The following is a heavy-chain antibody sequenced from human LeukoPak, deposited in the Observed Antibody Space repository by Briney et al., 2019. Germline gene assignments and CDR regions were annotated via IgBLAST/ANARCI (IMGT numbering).Heavy chain of an antibody. J-gene: IGHJ4*02. D-gene: IGHD3-3*01. Sequence: GGSLRLSCAASGFTFSSYWMSWVRQAPGKGLEWVANIRQAGSEKNFVDSVKGRFTISRDNAKNSLYLQMNSLRAEDTAVYYCAREVGDVMIPWGQGTLVTVSS. CDR1: GFTFSSYW. CDR3: AREVGDVMIP. CDR2: IRQAGSEK. V-gene: IGHV3-7*01.